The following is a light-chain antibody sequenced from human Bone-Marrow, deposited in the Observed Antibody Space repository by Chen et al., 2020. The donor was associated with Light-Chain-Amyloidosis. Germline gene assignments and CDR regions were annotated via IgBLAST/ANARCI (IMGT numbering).Light chain of an antibody. CDR2: EGT. V-gene: IGLV2-23*03. CDR3: CSYAGSNTFDVV. CDR1: SSDVGSDNL. J-gene: IGLJ2*01. Sequence: QSALTPTASVSGSPGQSVTISCTGTSSDVGSDNLVSWYQQHPGKAPQLLIYEGTTRPSGISSRFSGSQSGTTASLTISGLQAEDEADYHCCSYAGSNTFDVVFGGGTKLTVL.